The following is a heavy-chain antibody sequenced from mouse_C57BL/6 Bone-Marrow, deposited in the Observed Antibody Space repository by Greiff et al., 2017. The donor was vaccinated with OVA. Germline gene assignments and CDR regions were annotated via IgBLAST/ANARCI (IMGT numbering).Heavy chain of an antibody. V-gene: IGHV5-16*01. CDR3: AREDYISMDY. Sequence: EVQVVESEGGLVQPGSSMKLSCTASGFTFSDYYMAWVRQVPEKGLEWVANINYDGSSTYYLDSLKSRFIISRDNAKNILYLQMSSLKSEDTATYYCAREDYISMDYWGQGTSVTVSS. CDR2: INYDGSST. J-gene: IGHJ4*01. D-gene: IGHD2-4*01. CDR1: GFTFSDYY.